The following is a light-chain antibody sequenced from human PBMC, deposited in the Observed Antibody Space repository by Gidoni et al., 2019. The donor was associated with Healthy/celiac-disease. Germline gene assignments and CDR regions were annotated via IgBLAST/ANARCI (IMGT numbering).Light chain of an antibody. J-gene: IGKJ3*01. CDR3: QQYNNWPPSFT. CDR1: QSVSRN. V-gene: IGKV3-15*01. CDR2: GAS. Sequence: EIVMTQSPATLSVSPGERATLSCRASQSVSRNLAWYQQKPGQAPRLLIYGASTRATGIPARFSGSGSGTEFTLTISSLQSEDFAVYYCQQYNNWPPSFTFGPGTKVAIK.